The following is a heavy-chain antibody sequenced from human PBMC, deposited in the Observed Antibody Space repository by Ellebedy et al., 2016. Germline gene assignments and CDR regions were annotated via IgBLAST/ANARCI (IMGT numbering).Heavy chain of an antibody. CDR1: GFTFSSYG. Sequence: GESLKISXAASGFTFSSYGMHWVRQAPGKGLEWVAVIWYDGSNKYYADSVKGRFTISRDNSKNTLYLQMNSLRAEDTAVYYCARELGWFGAFDIWGQGTMVTVSS. CDR2: IWYDGSNK. V-gene: IGHV3-33*08. J-gene: IGHJ3*02. CDR3: ARELGWFGAFDI. D-gene: IGHD3-10*01.